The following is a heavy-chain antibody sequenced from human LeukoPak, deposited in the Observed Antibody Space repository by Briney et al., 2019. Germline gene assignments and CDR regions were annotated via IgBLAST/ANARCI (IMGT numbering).Heavy chain of an antibody. J-gene: IGHJ4*02. Sequence: GGSLRLSCAASGFTFSSYAMHWVRQAPGKGLEWVAVISYDGSNKYYADSVKGRFTISRDNSKNTLYLQMNTLSAEDTAVYYCVGFDYWGQGTLVTVSS. V-gene: IGHV3-30*04. CDR2: ISYDGSNK. CDR3: VGFDY. CDR1: GFTFSSYA.